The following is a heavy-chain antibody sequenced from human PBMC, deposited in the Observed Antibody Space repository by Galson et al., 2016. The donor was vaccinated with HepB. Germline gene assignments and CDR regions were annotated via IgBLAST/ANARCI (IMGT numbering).Heavy chain of an antibody. CDR1: GGSVSSNYW. V-gene: IGHV4-4*02. J-gene: IGHJ4*02. Sequence: ETLSLTCAVSGGSVSSNYWWTWVRQPPGQGLEWIGEIFHSGSTNYNPSLKCRVTISLDQSKDQFSLKLNPVTAADTAVYYCAIFDLGYCSGGSCSHWGQGILVTVSS. D-gene: IGHD2-15*01. CDR3: AIFDLGYCSGGSCSH. CDR2: IFHSGST.